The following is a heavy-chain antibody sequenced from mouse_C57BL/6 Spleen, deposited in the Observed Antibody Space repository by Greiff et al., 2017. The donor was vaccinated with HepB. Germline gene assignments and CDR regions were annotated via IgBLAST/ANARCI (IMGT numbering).Heavy chain of an antibody. Sequence: DVQLVESGGDLVKPGGSLKLSCAASGFTFSSYGMSWVRQTPDKRLEWVATISSGGSYTYYPDSVKGRFTISRDNAKNTLYLQMSSLKSEDTAMYYCASSYGSSLYYAMDYWGQGTSVTVSS. J-gene: IGHJ4*01. CDR1: GFTFSSYG. D-gene: IGHD1-1*01. CDR2: ISSGGSYT. V-gene: IGHV5-6*01. CDR3: ASSYGSSLYYAMDY.